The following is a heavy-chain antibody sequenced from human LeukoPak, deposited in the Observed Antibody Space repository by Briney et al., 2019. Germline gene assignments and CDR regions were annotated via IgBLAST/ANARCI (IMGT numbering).Heavy chain of an antibody. CDR3: AKLVFGGVIATNDY. CDR1: GFTFSSYA. V-gene: IGHV3-23*01. Sequence: GGSLRLSCAASGFTFSSYAMSWVRQAPGKGLEWVSAISGSGGSTYYADSVKGRFTISRDNSKNTLYLQMNSLRAEDTAVYYCAKLVFGGVIATNDYWGQGTLVTVSS. J-gene: IGHJ4*02. CDR2: ISGSGGST. D-gene: IGHD3-16*02.